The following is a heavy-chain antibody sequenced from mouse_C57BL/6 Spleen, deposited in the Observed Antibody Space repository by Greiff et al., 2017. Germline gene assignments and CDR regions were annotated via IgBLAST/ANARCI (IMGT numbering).Heavy chain of an antibody. J-gene: IGHJ4*01. CDR1: GYTFTSYW. Sequence: QVQLQQPGAELVKPGASVKLSCKASGYTFTSYWMHWVKQRPGQGLEWIGMIHPNSGSTNYNEKFKSKATRTVDKSSRTAYMQRSSLTSEDSAVYYCARYDYDAMDYWGQGTSVTVSS. CDR3: ARYDYDAMDY. CDR2: IHPNSGST. V-gene: IGHV1-64*01. D-gene: IGHD2-10*02.